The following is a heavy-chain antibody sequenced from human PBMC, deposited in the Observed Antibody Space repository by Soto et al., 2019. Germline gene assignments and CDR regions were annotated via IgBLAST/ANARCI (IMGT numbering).Heavy chain of an antibody. Sequence: VQLVESGGGVVQPGRSLRLSCAASGFTFSDYAMHWVRQAPGKGLEWVAVVSHDGRNTHYADSVKGRFTISRDSSKNTVSLWMARLRAEDKAGYYFGEGGRQWLVTSDFNYWGQGALVTVSS. CDR3: GEGGRQWLVTSDFNY. V-gene: IGHV3-30*03. CDR2: VSHDGRNT. CDR1: GFTFSDYA. D-gene: IGHD6-19*01. J-gene: IGHJ4*02.